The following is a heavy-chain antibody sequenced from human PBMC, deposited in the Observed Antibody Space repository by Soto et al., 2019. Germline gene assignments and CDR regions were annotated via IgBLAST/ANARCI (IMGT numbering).Heavy chain of an antibody. D-gene: IGHD2-15*01. CDR2: IKDGGST. J-gene: IGHJ4*02. CDR1: GGSFTGYY. Sequence: QVQLQQWGAGLLKPSETLSLTCAVNGGSFTGYYWSWVRQPPGKGLEWIGEIKDGGSTNYSPSLRRRATNSADTSKRQLSLKVSSVTAADTAVYYCARGQEGVVATHWDQGSLVTVSS. CDR3: ARGQEGVVATH. V-gene: IGHV4-34*01.